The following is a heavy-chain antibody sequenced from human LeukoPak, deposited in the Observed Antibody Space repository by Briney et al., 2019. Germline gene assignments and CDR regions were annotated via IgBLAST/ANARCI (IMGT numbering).Heavy chain of an antibody. CDR1: LGPVSSSSYY. V-gene: IGHV4-39*01. J-gene: IGHJ5*02. Sequence: PSETLSLTCTVSLGPVSSSSYYWGWIRQPPGKGLEGIGSIYYNEYTYYKPSLKSRVTISVDTSKNQFSLKLSSVTAADTAVYYCARHEYSGSYYGLSWFDPWGPGTLVTVSS. D-gene: IGHD1-26*01. CDR2: IYYNEYT. CDR3: ARHEYSGSYYGLSWFDP.